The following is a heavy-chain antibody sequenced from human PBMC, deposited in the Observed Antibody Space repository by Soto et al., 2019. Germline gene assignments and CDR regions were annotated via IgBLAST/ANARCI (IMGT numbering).Heavy chain of an antibody. D-gene: IGHD2-15*01. Sequence: QVQLVQSGAEVKKPGSSVKVSCKASGGTFSSYAISWVRQAPGQGLEWMGGIIPIFGTANYAQKFQGRVTIAADESMSTAYMELSSLRSEDTAVYYCQGGYCSGGSCYPNWFDPWGQGTLVTVSS. J-gene: IGHJ5*02. CDR2: IIPIFGTA. CDR3: QGGYCSGGSCYPNWFDP. V-gene: IGHV1-69*01. CDR1: GGTFSSYA.